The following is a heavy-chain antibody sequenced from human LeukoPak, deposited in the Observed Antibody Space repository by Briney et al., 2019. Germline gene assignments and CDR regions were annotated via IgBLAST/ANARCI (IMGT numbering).Heavy chain of an antibody. CDR3: ARKNVGYRSGQLDY. J-gene: IGHJ4*02. CDR1: GVSISSYY. V-gene: IGHV4-59*01. CDR2: IYYSGST. Sequence: SETLSLTCTVSGVSISSYYWSWIRQPPGKGLEWIGYIYYSGSTNYNPSLKSRVTISVDTSKNQFSLKLSSVTAADTAVYYCARKNVGYRSGQLDYWGQGTLVTVSS. D-gene: IGHD6-19*01.